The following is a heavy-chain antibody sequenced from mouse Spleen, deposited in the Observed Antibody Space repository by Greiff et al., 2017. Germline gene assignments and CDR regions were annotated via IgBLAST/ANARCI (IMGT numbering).Heavy chain of an antibody. V-gene: IGHV1-81*01. D-gene: IGHD1-1*02. CDR2: IYPRSGNT. CDR3: ARGGSIYYYAMDY. CDR1: GYTFTSYG. Sequence: QVQLKESGAELARPGASVKLSCKASGYTFTSYGISWVKQRTGQGLEWIGEIYPRSGNTYYNEKFKGKATLTADKSSSTAYMELRSLTSEDSAVYFCARGGSIYYYAMDYWGQGTSVTVSS. J-gene: IGHJ4*01.